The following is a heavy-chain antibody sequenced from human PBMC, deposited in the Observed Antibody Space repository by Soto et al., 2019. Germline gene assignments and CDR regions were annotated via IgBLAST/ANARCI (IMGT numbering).Heavy chain of an antibody. CDR3: ARGRRRWLPFDYYMDV. CDR2: INHSGST. J-gene: IGHJ6*03. CDR1: GGSFSGYY. V-gene: IGHV4-34*01. Sequence: SETLSLTCAVYGGSFSGYYWSWIRQPPGKGLEWIGEINHSGSTNYNPSLKSRVTISVDTSKNQFSLKLSSVTAADTAVYYRARGRRRWLPFDYYMDVWGKGTTVTVSS. D-gene: IGHD3-9*01.